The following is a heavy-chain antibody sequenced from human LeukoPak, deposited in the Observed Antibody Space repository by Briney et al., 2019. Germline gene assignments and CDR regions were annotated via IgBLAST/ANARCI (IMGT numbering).Heavy chain of an antibody. CDR1: GFTFDDYG. Sequence: GGSLRLSCAASGFTFDDYGMSWVRQAPGKGLEGVAGSKWNGGWMGYADSVKGRFTISRDNAKNSLYLQMNSLRAEDTALYYCARDPYGGYMYYFDYWGQGTLVTVSS. V-gene: IGHV3-20*04. CDR2: SKWNGGWM. CDR3: ARDPYGGYMYYFDY. J-gene: IGHJ4*02. D-gene: IGHD5-12*01.